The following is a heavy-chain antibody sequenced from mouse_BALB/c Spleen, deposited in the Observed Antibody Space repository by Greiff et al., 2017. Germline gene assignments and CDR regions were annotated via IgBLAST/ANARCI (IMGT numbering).Heavy chain of an antibody. CDR3: ARWIYYDYDRDAMDY. Sequence: VQLQQSGPELVKPGASVKISCKASGYAFSSSWMNWVKQRPGQGLEWIGRIYPGDGDTNYNGKFKGKATLTADKSSSTAYMQLSSLTSVDSAVYFCARWIYYDYDRDAMDYWGQGTSVTVSS. CDR2: IYPGDGDT. D-gene: IGHD2-4*01. J-gene: IGHJ4*01. V-gene: IGHV1-82*01. CDR1: GYAFSSSW.